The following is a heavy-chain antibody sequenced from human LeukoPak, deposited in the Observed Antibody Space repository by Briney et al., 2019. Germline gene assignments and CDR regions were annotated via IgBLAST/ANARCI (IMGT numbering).Heavy chain of an antibody. V-gene: IGHV3-30*02. CDR3: AKDTTPPKVGLDP. Sequence: GGSPRLSCAASGFTFRSSGMHWVRQAPGKGLEWVAFIRYDGSNKYYADSVKGRFTISRDNSKNTLYLQMNSLRAEDTAVYYCAKDTTPPKVGLDPWGQGTLVTVSS. CDR1: GFTFRSSG. J-gene: IGHJ5*02. D-gene: IGHD1-26*01. CDR2: IRYDGSNK.